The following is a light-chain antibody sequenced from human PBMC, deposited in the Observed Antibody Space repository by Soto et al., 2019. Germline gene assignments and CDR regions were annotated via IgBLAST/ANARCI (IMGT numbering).Light chain of an antibody. V-gene: IGKV3-20*01. CDR3: QQYGGSPPIT. CDR2: GAS. CDR1: HSVSSSY. Sequence: EIVLTQSPGTLSLSPGERATLSCRASHSVSSSYLAWYQQKPGQAPRLLIYGASSRATGIPDRFSGSGSGTDFTRTISRLEPEDFAVYYCQQYGGSPPITFGQGTRLDIK. J-gene: IGKJ5*01.